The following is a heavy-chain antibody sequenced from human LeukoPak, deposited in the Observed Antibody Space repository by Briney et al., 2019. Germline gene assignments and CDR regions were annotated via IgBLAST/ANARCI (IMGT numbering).Heavy chain of an antibody. D-gene: IGHD3-10*01. CDR2: ISSSGSTI. Sequence: GGSLRLSCAASGFTFSDYYMSWIRQAPGKGLEWVSYISSSGSTIYYADSVKGRFTISRDNAKNSLYLQMNSLRAEDTAVYYCAREVTMVRGVTYYMDVWGKGTTVTVSS. J-gene: IGHJ6*03. CDR3: AREVTMVRGVTYYMDV. V-gene: IGHV3-11*04. CDR1: GFTFSDYY.